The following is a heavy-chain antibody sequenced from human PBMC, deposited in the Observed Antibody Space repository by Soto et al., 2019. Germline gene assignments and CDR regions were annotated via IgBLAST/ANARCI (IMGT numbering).Heavy chain of an antibody. Sequence: QVQLVQSGAEVKKPGASVKVSCKASGYTLTIYAMHWVRQAPGQRLEWMGWINAGNGNTKYSQKFQGRVTITRDTSASTAYVELSSLRSEDTAVYYCARDRRNSYGYNWGQGTLGTVSP. V-gene: IGHV1-3*01. CDR1: GYTLTIYA. CDR2: INAGNGNT. D-gene: IGHD5-18*01. CDR3: ARDRRNSYGYN. J-gene: IGHJ4*02.